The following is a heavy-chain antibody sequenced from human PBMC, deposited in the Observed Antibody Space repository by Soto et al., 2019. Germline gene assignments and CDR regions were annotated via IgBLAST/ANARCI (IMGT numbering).Heavy chain of an antibody. Sequence: SETLSLTCTVSGGSVSSGSYYWSWIRQPPGKGLEWIGYIYYSGSTNYNPSLKSRVTISVDTSKNQFSLKLSSETAADTAVYFCARDSDSSGWWNTYYYGMDVWGQGTTVTVSS. J-gene: IGHJ6*02. V-gene: IGHV4-61*01. CDR1: GGSVSSGSYY. D-gene: IGHD6-19*01. CDR3: ARDSDSSGWWNTYYYGMDV. CDR2: IYYSGST.